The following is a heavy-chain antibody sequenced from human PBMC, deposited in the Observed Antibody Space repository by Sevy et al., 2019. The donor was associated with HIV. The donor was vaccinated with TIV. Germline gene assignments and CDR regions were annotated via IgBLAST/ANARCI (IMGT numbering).Heavy chain of an antibody. CDR2: IWYDGRTE. J-gene: IGHJ5*01. V-gene: IGHV3-33*01. D-gene: IGHD1-1*01. Sequence: GGSLRLSCVASGFTFRSFSMHWVRQAPGKGLEWVAAIWYDGRTERYADSVQGRFTISRDNSKKTLYLQMNSLRDEDTAIYDWARDAARVIVPTAGFDSWGQGTLVTVSS. CDR3: ARDAARVIVPTAGFDS. CDR1: GFTFRSFS.